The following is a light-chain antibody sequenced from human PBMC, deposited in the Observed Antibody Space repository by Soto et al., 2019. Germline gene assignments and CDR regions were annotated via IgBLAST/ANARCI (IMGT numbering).Light chain of an antibody. Sequence: QSVLTQPRSVSGSPGQSVTISCTGTSSDVGTYNYVSWYRQHPGKAPKLMIYDVTKRPSGVPDRFSGSKSGNTASLTISGLQTEDEADYYCQSYDSSLSVVVFGGGTKLTVL. CDR3: QSYDSSLSVVV. CDR1: SSDVGTYNY. J-gene: IGLJ3*02. CDR2: DVT. V-gene: IGLV2-11*01.